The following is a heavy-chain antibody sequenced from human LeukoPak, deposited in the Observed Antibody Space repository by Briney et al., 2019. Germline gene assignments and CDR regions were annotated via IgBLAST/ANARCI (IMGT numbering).Heavy chain of an antibody. CDR3: AREAFGHYYDSSGWIDY. CDR1: GYTFTSYG. Sequence: ASVTVSFKASGYTFTSYGISWVRQAPGQGLEWMGWISAYNGNTNYAQKLQGRVTMTTDTSTSTAYMELRSLRSDDTAVYYCAREAFGHYYDSSGWIDYWGQGTLVTVSS. J-gene: IGHJ4*02. CDR2: ISAYNGNT. V-gene: IGHV1-18*01. D-gene: IGHD3-22*01.